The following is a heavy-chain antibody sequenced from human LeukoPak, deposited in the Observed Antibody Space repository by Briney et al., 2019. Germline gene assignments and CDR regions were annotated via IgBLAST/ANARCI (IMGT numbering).Heavy chain of an antibody. CDR1: GYTFTKYW. CDR2: IYPGDSDT. D-gene: IGHD3-10*01. Sequence: GESLKISCKASGYTFTKYWIAWVRQMPGKGLEWMGIIYPGDSDTRYSPSFQGQVTISADKSISTAYLQWSSLKASDTAMYYCARYYLGLQNWFDPWGQGTLVTVSS. V-gene: IGHV5-51*01. J-gene: IGHJ5*02. CDR3: ARYYLGLQNWFDP.